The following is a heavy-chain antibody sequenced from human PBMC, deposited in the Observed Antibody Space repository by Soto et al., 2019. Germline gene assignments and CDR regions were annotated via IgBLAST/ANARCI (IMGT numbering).Heavy chain of an antibody. CDR3: ARDPSVTAIGRADH. CDR1: GFTFDDYA. V-gene: IGHV3-9*01. Sequence: GGSPRLSCVVSGFTFDDYARHWVRHAPGGGLEWVSGINWNSAVIGYADSVKGRFTISRDNAKNALYLQMTSLRSEDTALYYCARDPSVTAIGRADHWGQGTLATV. CDR2: INWNSAVI. J-gene: IGHJ4*02. D-gene: IGHD5-18*01.